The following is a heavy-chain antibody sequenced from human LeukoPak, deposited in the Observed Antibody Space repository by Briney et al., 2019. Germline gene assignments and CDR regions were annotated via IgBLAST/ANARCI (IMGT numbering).Heavy chain of an antibody. Sequence: GGSLRLSCAASGFTFSSYGMHWVRQAPGRGLEWVAVISYDGSNEYYADSVKGRFTISRDNSKNTVYMQMNSLRVEDTAVYYCAKEDYYGSGSYLGYWGQGTPVTVSS. CDR1: GFTFSSYG. J-gene: IGHJ4*02. CDR2: ISYDGSNE. V-gene: IGHV3-30*18. D-gene: IGHD3-10*01. CDR3: AKEDYYGSGSYLGY.